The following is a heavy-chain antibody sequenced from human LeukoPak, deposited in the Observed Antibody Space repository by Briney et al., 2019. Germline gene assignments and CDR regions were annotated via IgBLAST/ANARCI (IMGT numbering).Heavy chain of an antibody. CDR2: INSGGST. Sequence: GGSLRLSCAASGFTVSTNYMSWVRQAPGKGLEWVSLINSGGSTYYADSVKGRFTISRDNSKNTLYLQMNSLRAGDTAVYYCAKYHNCSGGGCYGYFDYWGQGTLVTVSS. CDR1: GFTVSTNY. CDR3: AKYHNCSGGGCYGYFDY. D-gene: IGHD2-15*01. J-gene: IGHJ4*02. V-gene: IGHV3-53*01.